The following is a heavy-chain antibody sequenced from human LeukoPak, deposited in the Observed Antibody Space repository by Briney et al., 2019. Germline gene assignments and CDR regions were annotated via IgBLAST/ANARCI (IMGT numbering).Heavy chain of an antibody. D-gene: IGHD3-3*01. CDR1: GGSLRCSYFY. Sequence: SETLSLTCTVSGGSLRCSYFYWGWIRQPLGKGLEWIGSIHYSGSTYYNPSLKSRVPISVDTSKNQFSLNLSSVNAADTAIYYCTRGSTIFGVVGNYWGQGTLVTVSS. CDR2: IHYSGST. V-gene: IGHV4-39*01. J-gene: IGHJ4*02. CDR3: TRGSTIFGVVGNY.